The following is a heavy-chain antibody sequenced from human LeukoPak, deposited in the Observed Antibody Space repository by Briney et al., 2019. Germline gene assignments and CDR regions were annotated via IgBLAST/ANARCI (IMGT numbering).Heavy chain of an antibody. CDR2: IKEDGSAQ. CDR3: ATSSNAPGNH. J-gene: IGHJ5*02. D-gene: IGHD2-2*01. V-gene: IGHV3-7*01. CDR1: GFTVNNAW. Sequence: GGSLRLSCAASGFTVNNAWMSWVRQAPGKGLEWVANIKEDGSAQYYVGSVKGRFTISRDNAKNSLNLQMNSLRAEDTAVYYCATSSNAPGNHWGQGTLVTVSS.